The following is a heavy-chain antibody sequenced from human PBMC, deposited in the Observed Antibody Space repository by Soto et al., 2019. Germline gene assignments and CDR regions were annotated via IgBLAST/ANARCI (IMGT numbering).Heavy chain of an antibody. CDR2: IYYSGST. CDR3: ARGRIRIFGAGWFDP. Sequence: PSETLSLTCTVSGGSISSGGYYWSWIRQHPGKGLEWIGYIYYSGSTYYNPSLKSRVTISVDTSKNQFSLKLSSVTAADTAVYYCARGRIRIFGAGWFDPWGQGTLVTVSS. V-gene: IGHV4-31*03. J-gene: IGHJ5*02. D-gene: IGHD3-3*01. CDR1: GGSISSGGYY.